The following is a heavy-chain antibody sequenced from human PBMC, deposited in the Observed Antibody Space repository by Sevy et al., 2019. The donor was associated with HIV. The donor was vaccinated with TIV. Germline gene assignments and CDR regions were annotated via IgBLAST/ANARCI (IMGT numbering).Heavy chain of an antibody. J-gene: IGHJ4*02. CDR3: AGDRGAPPTAFLYFFNL. D-gene: IGHD1-1*01. Sequence: GGSLRLSCVDSGFTFHSHAMHWVRQAPGKGLEWVAGTSYDGRDKFYVDSVNGRFVISRDNSRNTLYLHLNNLRTEDTALYYCAGDRGAPPTAFLYFFNLWGQGTLVTVSS. CDR1: GFTFHSHA. V-gene: IGHV3-30*09. CDR2: TSYDGRDK.